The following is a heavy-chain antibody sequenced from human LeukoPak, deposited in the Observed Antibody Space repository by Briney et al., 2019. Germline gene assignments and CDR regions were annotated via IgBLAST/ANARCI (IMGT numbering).Heavy chain of an antibody. Sequence: GGSVRLFCAASGFTFSSYSMKWVRQAPGKGLECVSSISSSSSHIYYADSVKGRFPIHRDNAKNSLYPQMNSLRAEDTAVYYCALLGXQXVPTXLDYWGXGTLVT. CDR1: GFTFSSYS. D-gene: IGHD2-21*01. V-gene: IGHV3-21*01. CDR3: ALLGXQXVPTXLDY. CDR2: ISSSSSHI. J-gene: IGHJ4*02.